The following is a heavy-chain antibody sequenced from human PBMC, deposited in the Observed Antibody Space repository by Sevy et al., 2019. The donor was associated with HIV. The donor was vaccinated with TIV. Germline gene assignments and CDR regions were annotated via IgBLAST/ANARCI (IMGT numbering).Heavy chain of an antibody. D-gene: IGHD1-1*01. CDR3: VKAIYKDDSA. V-gene: IGHV3-7*03. CDR2: INEDGSQI. CDR1: GLFFSAYW. J-gene: IGHJ4*02. Sequence: GGSLRLSCAAPGLFFSAYWMTWVRQVPGKGLEWVANINEDGSQINYVHSGRGRFTISRDNTKNSLYLQMNSLRVEDSATYYCVKAIYKDDSAWGQGTLVTVSS.